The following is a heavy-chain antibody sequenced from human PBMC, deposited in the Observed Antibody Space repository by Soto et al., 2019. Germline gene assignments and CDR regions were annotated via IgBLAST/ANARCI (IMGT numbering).Heavy chain of an antibody. Sequence: EVQLVESGGGLVQPGRSLRLSCAASGFTFDDYAMHWVRQAPGKGLEWVSGISWNSGSIGYADSVKGRFTISRDNAKNSLYLQMNSLRAEDTALYYCAKVYELDYYYGMDVWGQGTTVTVSS. D-gene: IGHD1-1*01. J-gene: IGHJ6*02. CDR3: AKVYELDYYYGMDV. V-gene: IGHV3-9*01. CDR1: GFTFDDYA. CDR2: ISWNSGSI.